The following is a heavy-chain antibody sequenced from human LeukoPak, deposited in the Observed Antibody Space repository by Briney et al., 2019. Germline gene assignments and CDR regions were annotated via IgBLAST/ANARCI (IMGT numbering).Heavy chain of an antibody. D-gene: IGHD3-22*01. J-gene: IGHJ3*02. CDR1: GTTFGLSA. V-gene: IGHV1-69*13. Sequence: ASVKVSCKVSGTTFGLSAISWVRQAPGQGLQWMGGSIPIFSRADYAQRLQDRITISWDASTGTDYMELRSLTFDDTAVYYCARVGPPRRDHYYPSSGDYLPVFEIWGHGTMVTVSS. CDR2: SIPIFSRA. CDR3: ARVGPPRRDHYYPSSGDYLPVFEI.